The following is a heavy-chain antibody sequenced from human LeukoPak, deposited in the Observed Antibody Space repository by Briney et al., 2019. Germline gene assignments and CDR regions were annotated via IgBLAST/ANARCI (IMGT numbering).Heavy chain of an antibody. CDR1: GFTFSNYE. V-gene: IGHV3-48*03. CDR3: ARDRKAAVTYPDY. Sequence: GGSLRLSCGASGFTFSNYEMNWVRQAPGKGLEWLSYISSSGRTIYYADSVKGRFTISRDNAKNSLYLQMNSLRAEDTAVYYCARDRKAAVTYPDYWGQGPLVTVSS. J-gene: IGHJ4*02. CDR2: ISSSGRTI. D-gene: IGHD4-17*01.